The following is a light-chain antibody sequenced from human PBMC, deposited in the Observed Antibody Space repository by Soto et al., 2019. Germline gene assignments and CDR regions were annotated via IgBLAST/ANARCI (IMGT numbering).Light chain of an antibody. Sequence: QSALTQPASVSGSPGQSITISCTGSSSDVGGYHYVSWYQQYPGEAPKLVISEVSNRPSGVSNRFSGSKSGNTASLTISGLXAXXXXXXYCCSYTSSTTPLFGGGTQLTVL. V-gene: IGLV2-14*01. J-gene: IGLJ2*01. CDR1: SSDVGGYHY. CDR2: EVS. CDR3: CSYTSSTTPL.